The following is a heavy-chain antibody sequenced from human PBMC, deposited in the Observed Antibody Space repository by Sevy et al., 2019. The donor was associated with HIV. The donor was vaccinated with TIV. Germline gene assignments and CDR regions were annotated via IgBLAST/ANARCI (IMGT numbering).Heavy chain of an antibody. D-gene: IGHD3-10*01. Sequence: ASVKVSRKASGYIFSEYYIHWVRQAPGQGLEWMAWINPNNDYTNYAQKFQGRLTLTRDTSITTAYMELSGLRSDDTAVYYCARAPHFGSGNYHFWGQGTLVTVSS. V-gene: IGHV1-2*02. J-gene: IGHJ4*02. CDR3: ARAPHFGSGNYHF. CDR2: INPNNDYT. CDR1: GYIFSEYY.